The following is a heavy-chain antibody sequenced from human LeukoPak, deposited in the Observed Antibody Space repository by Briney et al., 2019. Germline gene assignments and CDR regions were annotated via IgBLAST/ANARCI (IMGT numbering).Heavy chain of an antibody. CDR2: ISAYNGNT. CDR1: GYTFTSYG. D-gene: IGHD2-21*02. Sequence: ASVKVSCKTSGYTFTSYGISWVRQAPGQGLEWMGWISAYNGNTNYAQKIQGRVTMTTDTSTSTAYMELRSLRSDDTAVYYCARDMHIVVMTAIDAFDIWGQGTMVTVSS. V-gene: IGHV1-18*04. J-gene: IGHJ3*02. CDR3: ARDMHIVVMTAIDAFDI.